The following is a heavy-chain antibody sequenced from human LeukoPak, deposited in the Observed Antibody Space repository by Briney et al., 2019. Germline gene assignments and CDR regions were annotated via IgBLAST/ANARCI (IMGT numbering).Heavy chain of an antibody. Sequence: SETLSLTCTVSGGSVSSYYWSWIRQPPGKGLEWIGYIYYSGSTNYNPSLKSRVTISVDTSKNQFSLKLSSVTAADTAVYYCARTVTSFDYWGQGTLVTVSS. V-gene: IGHV4-59*02. CDR2: IYYSGST. CDR1: GGSVSSYY. CDR3: ARTVTSFDY. J-gene: IGHJ4*02. D-gene: IGHD4-17*01.